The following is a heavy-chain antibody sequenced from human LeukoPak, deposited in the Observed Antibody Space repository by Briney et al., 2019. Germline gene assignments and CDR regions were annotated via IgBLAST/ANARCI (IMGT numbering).Heavy chain of an antibody. V-gene: IGHV4-61*02. CDR2: IYTSGST. CDR3: ARDSIVVVPAATELLYYYYYMDV. J-gene: IGHJ6*03. D-gene: IGHD2-2*01. Sequence: SETLSLTCTVSGGSISSGSFYWSWIRQPAGKGLEWIGRIYTSGSTNYNPSLKSRVTMSVDTSKNQFSLKLSSVTAADTAVYYCARDSIVVVPAATELLYYYYYMDVWGKGTTVTISS. CDR1: GGSISSGSFY.